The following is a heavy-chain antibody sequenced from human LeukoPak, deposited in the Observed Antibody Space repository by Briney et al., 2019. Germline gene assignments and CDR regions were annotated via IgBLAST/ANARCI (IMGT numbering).Heavy chain of an antibody. CDR3: AKGDYYDSSGYRDY. CDR1: GFTVSTNY. V-gene: IGHV3-53*01. J-gene: IGHJ4*02. D-gene: IGHD3-22*01. Sequence: QPGGSLRLSCAASGFTVSTNYMNWVRQAPGKGLEWVSVMYSGGSTFYADSVKGRFTISRDNSKNTLYLQMSSLRAEDTAVYYCAKGDYYDSSGYRDYWGQGTLVTVSS. CDR2: MYSGGST.